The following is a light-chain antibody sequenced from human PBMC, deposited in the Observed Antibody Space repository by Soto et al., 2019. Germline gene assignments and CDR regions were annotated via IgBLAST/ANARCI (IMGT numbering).Light chain of an antibody. CDR3: SSSAGIYHYLV. J-gene: IGLJ3*02. V-gene: IGLV2-8*01. CDR2: EVN. CDR1: SSDIGGYNS. Sequence: QSVLTQPPSASGSPGRSVTISCTGTSSDIGGYNSVSWYQQHPGKAPRLMIYEVNKRPSGVPDRFSGSKSGYTASLTVSGLQTEDEAFYYCSSSAGIYHYLVFGGGTKLTVL.